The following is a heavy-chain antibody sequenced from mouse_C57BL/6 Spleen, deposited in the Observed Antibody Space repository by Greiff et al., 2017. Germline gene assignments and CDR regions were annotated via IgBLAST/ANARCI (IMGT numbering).Heavy chain of an antibody. Sequence: VQLKESGPGLVKPSQSLSLTCSVTGYSIASGYYWNWIRQFPGNKLEWMGYISYDGSNNYNPSLKNRISITRDTSKNQFFLKLNSVTTEDTATYYCAREVSPYYAMDYWGQGTSVTVSS. V-gene: IGHV3-6*01. CDR2: ISYDGSN. CDR1: GYSIASGYY. J-gene: IGHJ4*01. CDR3: AREVSPYYAMDY. D-gene: IGHD2-5*01.